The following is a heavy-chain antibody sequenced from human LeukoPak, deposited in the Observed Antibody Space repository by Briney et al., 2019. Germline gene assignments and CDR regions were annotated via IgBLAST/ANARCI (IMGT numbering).Heavy chain of an antibody. V-gene: IGHV3-23*01. CDR2: ISGSGGST. Sequence: TGGSLRLSCAASGFTFSSYAMSWVRQAPGKGLEWVSAISGSGGSTYYADSVKGRFTISRDNSKNTLYLQMNSLRAEDTAVYYCAKPYGDYEYYFDYWGQGTLVTVSS. J-gene: IGHJ4*02. CDR1: GFTFSSYA. CDR3: AKPYGDYEYYFDY. D-gene: IGHD4-17*01.